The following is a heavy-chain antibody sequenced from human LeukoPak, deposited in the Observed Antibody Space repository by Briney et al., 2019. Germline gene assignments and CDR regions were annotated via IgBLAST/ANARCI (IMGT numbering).Heavy chain of an antibody. Sequence: PSETLSLTCAVYGGSFSGYYWSWIRQPPGKGLEWIGEINHSGSTNYNPSLKSRVTISVDTSKNQFSLKLSSVTAADTAVYYCAREGLSSGEEYYCYMDVWGKGTTVTVSS. D-gene: IGHD3-22*01. V-gene: IGHV4-34*01. J-gene: IGHJ6*03. CDR2: INHSGST. CDR1: GGSFSGYY. CDR3: AREGLSSGEEYYCYMDV.